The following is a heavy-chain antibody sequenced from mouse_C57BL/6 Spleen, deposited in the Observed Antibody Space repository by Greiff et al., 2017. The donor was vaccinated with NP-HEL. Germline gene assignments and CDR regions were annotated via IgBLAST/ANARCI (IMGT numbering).Heavy chain of an antibody. D-gene: IGHD2-3*01. CDR1: GFTFSDYG. CDR3: ARKRLLSYAMDY. CDR2: ISSGSSTI. J-gene: IGHJ4*01. Sequence: EVKVVESGGGLVKPGGSLKLSCAASGFTFSDYGMHWVRQAPEKGLEWVAYISSGSSTIYYADTVKGRFTISRDNAKNTLFLQMTSLRSEDTAMYYCARKRLLSYAMDYWGQGTSVTVSS. V-gene: IGHV5-17*01.